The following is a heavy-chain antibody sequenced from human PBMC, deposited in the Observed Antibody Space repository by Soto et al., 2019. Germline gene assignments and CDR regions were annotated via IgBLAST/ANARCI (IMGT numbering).Heavy chain of an antibody. J-gene: IGHJ4*02. Sequence: QVQLVQSVAEVKKPVSSVKVSCKASGGTFSSYAISWVRQAPGQGLEWMGGIIPIFGTANYAQKFQGRVKITADEYTRTEYMELSSLRSEDTAVYYCARDRGAGGGNSPFDYWGQGTLVTVSS. D-gene: IGHD2-21*02. CDR2: IIPIFGTA. CDR1: GGTFSSYA. CDR3: ARDRGAGGGNSPFDY. V-gene: IGHV1-69*12.